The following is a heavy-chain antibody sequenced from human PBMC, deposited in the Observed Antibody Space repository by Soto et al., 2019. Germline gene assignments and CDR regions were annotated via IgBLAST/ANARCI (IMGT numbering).Heavy chain of an antibody. V-gene: IGHV4-30-2*01. D-gene: IGHD3-22*01. CDR2: IYHSGST. Sequence: QLQLQESGSGLVKPSQTLSLTCAVSGGSIISGDFSWSWIRQPAGKGLEWIGYIYHSGSTYYKPSLKRRLHISVDRSNKQFSLKLSSVTAADTALYYCAREGAGLLPDYWGQGTLVNVSS. CDR1: GGSIISGDFS. CDR3: AREGAGLLPDY. J-gene: IGHJ4*02.